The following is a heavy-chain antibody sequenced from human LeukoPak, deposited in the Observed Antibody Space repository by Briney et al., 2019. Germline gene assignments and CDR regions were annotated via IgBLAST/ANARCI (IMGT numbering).Heavy chain of an antibody. CDR2: INPNSGGT. Sequence: ASVKVSCKASGYTFTGYYMHWVRQAPGQGLEWMGWINPNSGGTNHPQKFQGRVTMTRDTSISTAYMELSRLRSDDTAVYYCAGSSSWFSGAFDIWGQGTMVTVSS. J-gene: IGHJ3*02. CDR1: GYTFTGYY. CDR3: AGSSSWFSGAFDI. V-gene: IGHV1-2*02. D-gene: IGHD6-13*01.